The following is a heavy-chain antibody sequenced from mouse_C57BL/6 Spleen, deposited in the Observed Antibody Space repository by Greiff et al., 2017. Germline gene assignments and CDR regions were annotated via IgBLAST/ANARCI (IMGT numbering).Heavy chain of an antibody. CDR3: ARLGGDYFDY. CDR2: IDPSDSYS. Sequence: VQLQQPGAELVMPGASVKLSCKASGYTFTSYWMHWVKQRPGQGLEWIGEIDPSDSYSNYNQKFKGKSTLTVDKSSSTAYMQLSSLTSEDSAVYYGARLGGDYFDYWGQGTTLTVSS. V-gene: IGHV1-69*01. CDR1: GYTFTSYW. J-gene: IGHJ2*01.